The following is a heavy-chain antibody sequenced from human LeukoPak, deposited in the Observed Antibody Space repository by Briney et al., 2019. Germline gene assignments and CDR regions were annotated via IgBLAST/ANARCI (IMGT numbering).Heavy chain of an antibody. CDR3: ARDYYDSSGYYYFDY. D-gene: IGHD3-22*01. Sequence: GSSVNVSCKASGGTFSSYAISWVRQAPGQGLEWMGGIIPIFGTANYAQKFQGRVTITADESTSTAYMELSSLRSEDTAVYYCARDYYDSSGYYYFDYWGQGTLVTVSS. V-gene: IGHV1-69*01. CDR1: GGTFSSYA. J-gene: IGHJ4*02. CDR2: IIPIFGTA.